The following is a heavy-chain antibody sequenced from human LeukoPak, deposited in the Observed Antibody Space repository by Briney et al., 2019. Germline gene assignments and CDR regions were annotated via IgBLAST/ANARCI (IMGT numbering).Heavy chain of an antibody. CDR1: GFSFSTYG. CDR3: ARPMNEYDSSGFFHY. V-gene: IGHV3-30*02. CDR2: IRYDGSNE. Sequence: PGGSLRLSCAASGFSFSTYGLHWVRHTPGKGLEWVVFIRYDGSNEYYADSVKGRFTISRDNSKNTLHLQMNSLRVEDTAVYYCARPMNEYDSSGFFHYWGQGTLVTVSS. J-gene: IGHJ4*02. D-gene: IGHD3-22*01.